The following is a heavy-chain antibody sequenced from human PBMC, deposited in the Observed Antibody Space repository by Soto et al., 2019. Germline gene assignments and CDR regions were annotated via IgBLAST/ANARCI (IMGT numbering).Heavy chain of an antibody. CDR2: IYPGDSDT. Sequence: GESLKISCKGSGYSFTSYWIGWVRQMPGKGLEWMGIIYPGDSDTRYSPSFQGQVTISADKSISTAYLQWSSLKASDTARYYCARSGGGILNPWWFDPWGQGTLVTVSS. V-gene: IGHV5-51*01. CDR1: GYSFTSYW. J-gene: IGHJ5*02. D-gene: IGHD2-15*01. CDR3: ARSGGGILNPWWFDP.